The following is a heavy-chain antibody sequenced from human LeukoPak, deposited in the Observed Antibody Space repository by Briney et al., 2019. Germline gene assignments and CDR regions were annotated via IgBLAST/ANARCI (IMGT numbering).Heavy chain of an antibody. V-gene: IGHV3-7*01. CDR2: IKQDGSEK. CDR3: ASGFLDDFWSGHF. Sequence: GGSMRLSCAASEFTYWMSWVRQDPGKGLEWVANIKQDGSEKYYVDSVKGRCTISRDNAKKSLYLQMNSLRAEDTAVYYCASGFLDDFWSGHFWGQGTLVTVSS. CDR1: EFTYW. D-gene: IGHD3-3*01. J-gene: IGHJ4*02.